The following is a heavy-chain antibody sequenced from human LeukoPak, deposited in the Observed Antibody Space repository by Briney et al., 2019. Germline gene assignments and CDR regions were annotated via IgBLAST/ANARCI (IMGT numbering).Heavy chain of an antibody. J-gene: IGHJ5*02. D-gene: IGHD4-17*01. CDR2: ISSSSSYI. Sequence: GGSLRLSCAASGFTFSSYSMNWVRQAPGKGLEWVSSISSSSSYIYYADSVKGRFTISRDNAKNSLYLQMNSLRAEDTAVYYCARDPRDYGDYLENYRFDPWGQGTLVTVSS. CDR1: GFTFSSYS. V-gene: IGHV3-21*01. CDR3: ARDPRDYGDYLENYRFDP.